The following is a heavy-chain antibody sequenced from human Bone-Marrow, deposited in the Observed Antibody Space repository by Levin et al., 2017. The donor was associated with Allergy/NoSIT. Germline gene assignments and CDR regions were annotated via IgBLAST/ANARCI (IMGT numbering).Heavy chain of an antibody. J-gene: IGHJ3*02. CDR3: ARRGTGIASRGFDI. V-gene: IGHV5-51*01. Sequence: GGSLRLSCKGSGYSFDNYWIGWVRQMPGKGLEWMGIIYPGDSDNRYSPSFQGQVTMSADKSISTAYLQWSSLKASDTAIYYCARRGTGIASRGFDIWGQGTMVTVSS. CDR2: IYPGDSDN. D-gene: IGHD1-1*01. CDR1: GYSFDNYW.